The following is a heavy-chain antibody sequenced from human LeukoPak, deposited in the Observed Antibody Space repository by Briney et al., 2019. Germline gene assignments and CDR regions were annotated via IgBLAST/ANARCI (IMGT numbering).Heavy chain of an antibody. D-gene: IGHD3-3*01. CDR1: GFTFSSYA. CDR3: ADGLFAIDGVVIARGDAFDI. V-gene: IGHV3-23*01. J-gene: IGHJ3*02. Sequence: GGSLRLSCAASGFTFSSYAMSWVRQAPGKGLEGVSAIGGSGGSTYYADSVKGRFTISRDNSKNTLYLQMNSLRAEHTGVYYCADGLFAIDGVVIARGDAFDIWGHGTIVTVSS. CDR2: IGGSGGST.